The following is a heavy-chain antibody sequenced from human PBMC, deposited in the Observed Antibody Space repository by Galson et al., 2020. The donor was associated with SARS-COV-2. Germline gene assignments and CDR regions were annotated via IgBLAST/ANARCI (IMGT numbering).Heavy chain of an antibody. CDR3: AKDLCVFGIVVVPAATDY. CDR2: ISYDGSNK. J-gene: IGHJ4*02. V-gene: IGHV3-30*18. CDR1: GFTFSSYG. D-gene: IGHD2-2*01. Sequence: SLKISCAASGFTFSSYGMHWVRQAPGKGLEWVAVISYDGSNKYYADSVKGRFTISRDNSKNTLYLQMNSLRAEDTAVYYCAKDLCVFGIVVVPAATDYWGQGTLFTVSA.